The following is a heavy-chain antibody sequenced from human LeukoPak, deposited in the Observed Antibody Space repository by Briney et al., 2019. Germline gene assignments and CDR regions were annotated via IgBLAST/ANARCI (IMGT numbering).Heavy chain of an antibody. J-gene: IGHJ4*02. CDR3: ARFRARALYYYDSSGSKSFDY. CDR2: IYYSGST. V-gene: IGHV4-59*12. Sequence: SETLSLTCTVSGGSISSYYWSWIRQPPGKGLEWIGYIYYSGSTNYNPSLKSRVTISVDTSKNQFSLKLSSVTAADTAVYYCARFRARALYYYDSSGSKSFDYWGQGTLVTVSS. CDR1: GGSISSYY. D-gene: IGHD3-22*01.